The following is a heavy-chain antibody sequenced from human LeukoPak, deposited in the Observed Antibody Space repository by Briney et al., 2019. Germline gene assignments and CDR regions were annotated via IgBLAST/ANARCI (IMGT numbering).Heavy chain of an antibody. J-gene: IGHJ5*02. D-gene: IGHD3-10*01. Sequence: GGSLRLSCAASGFTFSGYSMNWVRQAPGKGLELVSSIRSNSDIYYADSVKGRFTISRDNAKNSLYLQMNSLRGEDTAVYYCARGSYGSGSYNWFDPWGQGTLVTVSS. CDR3: ARGSYGSGSYNWFDP. V-gene: IGHV3-21*01. CDR1: GFTFSGYS. CDR2: IRSNSDI.